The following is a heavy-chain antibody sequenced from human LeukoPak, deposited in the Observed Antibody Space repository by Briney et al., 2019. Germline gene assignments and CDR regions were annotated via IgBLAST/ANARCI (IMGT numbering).Heavy chain of an antibody. CDR2: INSDGSGT. CDR3: ARISYDSSGYYDY. D-gene: IGHD3-22*01. V-gene: IGHV3-74*01. CDR1: GFIFSRAW. J-gene: IGHJ4*02. Sequence: GGSLRLSCAASGFIFSRAWMHWVRQATGKGLVWVSHINSDGSGTSYAGSVKGRFTISRDNAKNTLYLQMNSLRAEDTAVYYCARISYDSSGYYDYWGQGTLVTVSS.